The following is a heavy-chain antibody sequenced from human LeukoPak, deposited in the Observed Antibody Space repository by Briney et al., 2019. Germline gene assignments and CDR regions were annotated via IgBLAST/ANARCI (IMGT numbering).Heavy chain of an antibody. J-gene: IGHJ5*02. CDR1: GGSVSRGSYY. D-gene: IGHD2-2*01. Sequence: SETLSLTCTVSGGSVSRGSYYWSWIRQPPGKGLEWIGYIYYSGSTNYNPSLKSRVTISVDTSKNQFSLKLSSVTAADTAVYYCARGRGVVPAAIVPWFDPWGQGTLVTVSS. CDR3: ARGRGVVPAAIVPWFDP. CDR2: IYYSGST. V-gene: IGHV4-61*01.